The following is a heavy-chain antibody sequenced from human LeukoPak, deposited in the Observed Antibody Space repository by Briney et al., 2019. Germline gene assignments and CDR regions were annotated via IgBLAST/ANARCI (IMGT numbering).Heavy chain of an antibody. V-gene: IGHV3-11*01. Sequence: GGSLRLSCVGSGFTFSDHYMTWIRQAPGKGLEWVSYISGSGNDIYHADSVKGRFTISRDNAKKSVYLQMSGLSADDTAVYYCARGHCGLDYWGQGTLVTVSS. CDR3: ARGHCGLDY. CDR2: ISGSGNDI. CDR1: GFTFSDHY. J-gene: IGHJ4*02. D-gene: IGHD2-21*01.